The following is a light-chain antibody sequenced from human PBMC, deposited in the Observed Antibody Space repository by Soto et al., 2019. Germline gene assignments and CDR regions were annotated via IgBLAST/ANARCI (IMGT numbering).Light chain of an antibody. CDR3: SSYTSSSTLHV. V-gene: IGLV2-14*01. Sequence: QSVLTQPASVSGSPVQSITISCTGTSSDVGGYNYVSWYQQHPGKAPKLMIYDVSNRPSGVSNRFSGSKSGNTASLTISGLQAEDEADYYCSSYTSSSTLHVFGTGTKSPS. J-gene: IGLJ1*01. CDR1: SSDVGGYNY. CDR2: DVS.